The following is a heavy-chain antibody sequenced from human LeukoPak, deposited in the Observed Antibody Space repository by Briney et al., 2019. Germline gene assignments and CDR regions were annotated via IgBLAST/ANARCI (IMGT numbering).Heavy chain of an antibody. Sequence: PSETLSLTCTVSGGSISSYYWSWIRQPPGKGLEWIGYIYYSGSTNYNPSLKSRVIISVDTSKNQFFLKLSSVTAVDAAVYYCARRIAVAGPFDYWGQGTLVTVSS. D-gene: IGHD6-19*01. J-gene: IGHJ4*02. CDR1: GGSISSYY. CDR2: IYYSGST. V-gene: IGHV4-59*08. CDR3: ARRIAVAGPFDY.